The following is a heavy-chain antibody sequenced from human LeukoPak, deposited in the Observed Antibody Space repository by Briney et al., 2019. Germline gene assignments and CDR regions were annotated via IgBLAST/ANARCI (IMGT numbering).Heavy chain of an antibody. V-gene: IGHV4-34*01. Sequence: PSETLSLTCAVYGGSFSGYYWSWIRQPPGKGLEWIGEINHSGSTNYNPSLKSRVTISVDTSKNQFSLKLSSVTAADTAVYYCASQGRQLVAYYYGMDVWGQGTTVTVSS. CDR3: ASQGRQLVAYYYGMDV. J-gene: IGHJ6*02. D-gene: IGHD6-13*01. CDR1: GGSFSGYY. CDR2: INHSGST.